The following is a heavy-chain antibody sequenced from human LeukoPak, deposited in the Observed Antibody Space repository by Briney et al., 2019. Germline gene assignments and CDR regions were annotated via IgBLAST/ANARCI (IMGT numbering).Heavy chain of an antibody. Sequence: SVKVSCKASGGTFSSYAISWVRQAPGQGLEWMGGIIPILGTANYAQKFQGRVTITADESTSTAYMELSSLRSEDTAVYYCATDKDYGDREYYFGYWGQGTLVTVSS. J-gene: IGHJ4*02. V-gene: IGHV1-69*13. CDR2: IIPILGTA. D-gene: IGHD4-17*01. CDR3: ATDKDYGDREYYFGY. CDR1: GGTFSSYA.